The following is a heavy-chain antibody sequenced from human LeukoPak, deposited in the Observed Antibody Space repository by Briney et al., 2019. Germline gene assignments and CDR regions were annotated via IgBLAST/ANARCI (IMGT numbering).Heavy chain of an antibody. V-gene: IGHV1-2*02. Sequence: ASVKVSCKASGYTFTGYYMHWVGQTPGQGLEWMGWINPNSGGTNYAQKFQGRVTMTRDTSISTAYMELSRLRSDDTAVYYCARVGSSSWYAARGYFDYWGQGTLVTVSS. CDR2: INPNSGGT. CDR1: GYTFTGYY. CDR3: ARVGSSSWYAARGYFDY. J-gene: IGHJ4*02. D-gene: IGHD6-13*01.